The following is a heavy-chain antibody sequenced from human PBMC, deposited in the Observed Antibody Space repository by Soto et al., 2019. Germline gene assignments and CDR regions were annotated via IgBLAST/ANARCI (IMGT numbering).Heavy chain of an antibody. V-gene: IGHV2-5*02. CDR1: GFSFSSIGEG. J-gene: IGHJ6*02. D-gene: IGHD2-21*02. CDR3: VQSRCGGDCLQSYSSHSYYGLDV. CDR2: IYWDDDK. Sequence: QITLKESGPTLVKPTQTLTLTCTFPGFSFSSIGEGVGWIRQPPGKALELLALIYWDDDKRYSPSLKCRLTITKDISKNQVVLTMTSMDPVDTATYSCVQSRCGGDCLQSYSSHSYYGLDVWGQGTTVTVSS.